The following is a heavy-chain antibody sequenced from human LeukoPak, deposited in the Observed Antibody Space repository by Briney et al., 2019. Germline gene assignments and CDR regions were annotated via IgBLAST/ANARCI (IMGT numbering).Heavy chain of an antibody. CDR2: IHGGGGST. CDR3: AKGCGGDCYYTFDY. CDR1: GFTFTRYA. Sequence: GGSLRPSCAASGFTFTRYAMSWVRQAPGKGLEWVSTIHGGGGSTYYADSVKGRFTISRDNSKNTLYLQMNSLRAEDTAVYYCAKGCGGDCYYTFDYWGQGTLVTVSS. D-gene: IGHD2-21*02. J-gene: IGHJ4*02. V-gene: IGHV3-23*01.